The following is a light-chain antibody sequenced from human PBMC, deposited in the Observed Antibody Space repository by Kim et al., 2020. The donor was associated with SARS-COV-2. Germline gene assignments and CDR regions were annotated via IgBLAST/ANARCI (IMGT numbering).Light chain of an antibody. V-gene: IGKV1-39*01. CDR1: QTISSY. J-gene: IGKJ2*01. Sequence: DIQMTQSPSSLSASVGDTVTLTCRASQTISSYLNWYQQKPGKAPKFLIYESSTLQSGVTSRFSGRRSGTEFTLTIIDLQPEDFAIYYCQQSYSDPLTFGQGTKLEI. CDR3: QQSYSDPLT. CDR2: ESS.